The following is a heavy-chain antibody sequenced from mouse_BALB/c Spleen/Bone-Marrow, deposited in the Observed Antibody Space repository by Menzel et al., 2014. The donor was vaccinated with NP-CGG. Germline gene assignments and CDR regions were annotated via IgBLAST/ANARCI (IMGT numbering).Heavy chain of an antibody. Sequence: QVQLQQSGAELVRPGSSVKISCKASGYAFSSYWMNWVKQRHGQGLEWIGQVYPGDGDTNYSGKFKGKATLTADESSSTAYMQLSSLTSEDSAVYFCAFGNYDFDYWGQGTTLTVSS. J-gene: IGHJ2*01. CDR3: AFGNYDFDY. CDR1: GYAFSSYW. CDR2: VYPGDGDT. V-gene: IGHV1-80*01. D-gene: IGHD2-1*01.